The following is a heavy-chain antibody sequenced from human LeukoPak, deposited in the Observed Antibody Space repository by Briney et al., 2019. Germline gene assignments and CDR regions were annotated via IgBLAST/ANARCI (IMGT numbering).Heavy chain of an antibody. D-gene: IGHD3-16*01. J-gene: IGHJ4*02. V-gene: IGHV4-31*11. CDR2: IYYSGST. CDR3: ARDDGGSSSRFDY. Sequence: PSETLSLTCAVYGGSFSGYYWSWIRQHPGKGLEWIGYIYYSGSTYYNPSLKSRVTISVDTSKNQFSLKLSSVTAADTAVYYCARDDGGSSSRFDYWGQGTLVTVSS. CDR1: GGSFSGYY.